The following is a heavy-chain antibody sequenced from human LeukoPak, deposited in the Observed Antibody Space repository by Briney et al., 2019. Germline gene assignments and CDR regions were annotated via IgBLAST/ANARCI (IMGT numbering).Heavy chain of an antibody. V-gene: IGHV3-30*18. CDR1: GFTFSSYG. Sequence: GGSLRLSCAASGFTFSSYGMHWVRQAPGKGLEWVAVISYDGSNKYYADSVKGRLTISRDNSKNTLYLQMNSLRAEDTAVYYCAKERLWFGELFPDYWGQGTLVTVSS. J-gene: IGHJ4*02. CDR2: ISYDGSNK. D-gene: IGHD3-10*01. CDR3: AKERLWFGELFPDY.